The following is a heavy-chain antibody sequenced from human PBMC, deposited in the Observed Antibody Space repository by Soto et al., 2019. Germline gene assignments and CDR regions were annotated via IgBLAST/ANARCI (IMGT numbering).Heavy chain of an antibody. D-gene: IGHD5-12*01. CDR1: GYTLTELS. CDR3: ATRKEVGSGGYEIRAFDY. Sequence: ASVKVSCKVSGYTLTELSMHWVRQAPGKGLEWMGGFDPEDGETIYAQKFQGRVTMTEDTSTDTAYMELSSLRSEDTAVYYCATRKEVGSGGYEIRAFDYWGQGTLVTVSS. CDR2: FDPEDGET. V-gene: IGHV1-24*01. J-gene: IGHJ4*02.